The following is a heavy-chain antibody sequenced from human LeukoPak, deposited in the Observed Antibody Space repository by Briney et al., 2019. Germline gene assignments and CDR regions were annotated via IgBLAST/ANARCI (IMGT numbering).Heavy chain of an antibody. Sequence: RASVNVSCKASGYTFTGYYIHWVRQAPGQGLEWMGWINPNSGGTNYAQKFQGRVTMTRDTSISTAYMELSRLRSDDTAVYYCAREVAARLGYWGQGTLVTVSS. D-gene: IGHD6-6*01. V-gene: IGHV1-2*02. J-gene: IGHJ4*02. CDR3: AREVAARLGY. CDR1: GYTFTGYY. CDR2: INPNSGGT.